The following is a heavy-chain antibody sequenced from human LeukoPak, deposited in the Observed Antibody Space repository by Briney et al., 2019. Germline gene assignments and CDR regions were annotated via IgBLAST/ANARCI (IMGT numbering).Heavy chain of an antibody. CDR1: GFTFSSYE. D-gene: IGHD5-18*01. V-gene: IGHV3-48*03. Sequence: GGSLRLSCAASGFTFSSYEMNWVRQAPGKGLEWVSYISSGGSTIYYADSVKGRFTISRDNAKNSPYLQMNSLRAEDTAVYYCARVEGYSFGSVSSYYWGQGTLVTVSS. CDR2: ISSGGSTI. J-gene: IGHJ4*02. CDR3: ARVEGYSFGSVSSYY.